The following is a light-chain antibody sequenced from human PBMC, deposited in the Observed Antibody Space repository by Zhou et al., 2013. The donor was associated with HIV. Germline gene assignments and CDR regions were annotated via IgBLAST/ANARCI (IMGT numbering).Light chain of an antibody. CDR3: SSHAGRNXFXV. Sequence: QSALTQPPSASGSPGQSVTISCTGTSSDIGGYNYVSWYQQHPGKAPKLIISEVSKRPSGVPDRFSGSKSGNTASLTVSGLQAEDEADYYCSSHAGRNXFXVFGSGTKVTV. CDR1: SSDIGGYNY. CDR2: EVS. V-gene: IGLV2-8*01. J-gene: IGLJ1*01.